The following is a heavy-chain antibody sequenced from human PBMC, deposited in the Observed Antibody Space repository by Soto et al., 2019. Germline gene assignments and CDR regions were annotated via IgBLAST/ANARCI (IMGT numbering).Heavy chain of an antibody. J-gene: IGHJ4*02. D-gene: IGHD3-9*01. CDR2: IIPIFGTA. CDR1: GGTFSSYA. Sequence: GASVKVSCTASGGTFSSYAISWVRQAPGQGLEWMGGIIPIFGTANYAQKFQGRVTITADESTSTAYMELSSLRSEDTAVYYCARAPLNGYYFDYWGQGTLVTVAS. V-gene: IGHV1-69*13. CDR3: ARAPLNGYYFDY.